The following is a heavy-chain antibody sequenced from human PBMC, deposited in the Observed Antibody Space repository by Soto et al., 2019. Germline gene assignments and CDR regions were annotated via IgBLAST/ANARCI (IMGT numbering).Heavy chain of an antibody. Sequence: QVQLQESGPGLVQPSQTLSLTCSVSGDPVSSGSYYWTWVRQHPVKGLEWIGYIYHTGSTYYNPPRQSRLIMSIDTSKNQFSLPFSSVTAADTAVYFCAAKLGTTHYFDFWGKASLVAVSS. J-gene: IGHJ4*02. CDR3: AAKLGTTHYFDF. CDR2: IYHTGST. V-gene: IGHV4-31*03. D-gene: IGHD7-27*01. CDR1: GDPVSSGSYY.